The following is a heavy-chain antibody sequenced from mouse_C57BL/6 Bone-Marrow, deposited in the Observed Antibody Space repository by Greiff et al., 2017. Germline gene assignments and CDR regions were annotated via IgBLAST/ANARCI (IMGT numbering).Heavy chain of an antibody. D-gene: IGHD1-1*02. CDR3: ARDYVNWYFDD. CDR2: LYPGSGST. CDR1: GYTFTSYW. Sequence: QVQLQQPGAELVKPGASVKMSCKASGYTFTSYWITWVKQRPGQGLEWIGVLYPGSGSTNYNEKFKSKATLTVDTSSSTAYMHLSSLTSEDSAVYYCARDYVNWYFDDWGTGTTVTVSS. V-gene: IGHV1-55*01. J-gene: IGHJ1*03.